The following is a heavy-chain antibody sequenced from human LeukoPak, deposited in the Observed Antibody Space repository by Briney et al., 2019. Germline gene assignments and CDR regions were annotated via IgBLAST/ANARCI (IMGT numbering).Heavy chain of an antibody. CDR1: GFTFSSYD. CDR2: IGTAGAT. V-gene: IGHV3-13*01. J-gene: IGHJ4*02. CDR3: ARATAGFDY. Sequence: GGSLRLSCAASGFTFSSYDVHWVRQTTGKGLEWVSGIGTAGATYYPGSVKGRFTISRENAKNSLYLQMNNLRAGDTAVYYCARATAGFDYWGQGTLVTVSS.